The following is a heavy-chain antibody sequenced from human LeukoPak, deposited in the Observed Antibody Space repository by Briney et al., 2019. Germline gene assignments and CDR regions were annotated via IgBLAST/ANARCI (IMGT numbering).Heavy chain of an antibody. D-gene: IGHD3-10*01. CDR3: ARDFRNVLLWFGELLYLDY. CDR2: INPSCGST. Sequence: GASVKVSCKASGYTFTSYYMRWVRQAPGQGLEWMGIINPSCGSTSYAQKVQGRVTMTRDTSTSTVYMELSSLRSEDTAVYYCARDFRNVLLWFGELLYLDYWGQGTLVTVSS. J-gene: IGHJ4*02. CDR1: GYTFTSYY. V-gene: IGHV1-46*01.